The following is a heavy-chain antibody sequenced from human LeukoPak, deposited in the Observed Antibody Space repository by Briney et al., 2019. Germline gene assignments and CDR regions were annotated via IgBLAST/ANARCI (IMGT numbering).Heavy chain of an antibody. CDR2: IGSSSSYI. CDR1: GFTFSSYS. D-gene: IGHD5-24*01. Sequence: TGGSLRLSCAASGFTFSSYSMNWVRQAPGKGLEWVSSIGSSSSYIYYADSVKGRFTISRDNAKNSLYLQMNSLRAEDTAVYYCARDKGDGYKPIDYWGQGTLVTVSS. V-gene: IGHV3-21*01. J-gene: IGHJ4*02. CDR3: ARDKGDGYKPIDY.